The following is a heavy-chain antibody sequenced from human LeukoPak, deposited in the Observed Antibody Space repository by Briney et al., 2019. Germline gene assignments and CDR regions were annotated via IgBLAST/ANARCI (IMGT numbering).Heavy chain of an antibody. V-gene: IGHV1-46*01. CDR3: ARGEVYDILTGYYLPDY. CDR2: INPSGGST. D-gene: IGHD3-9*01. J-gene: IGHJ4*02. CDR1: GYTFTSYY. Sequence: ASVKVSCKASGYTFTSYYMHWVRQAPGQGLEWMGIINPSGGSTSYAQKFQGRVTMTRDTSTSTVYMELSSLRSEETAVYYCARGEVYDILTGYYLPDYWGERTLLTVSP.